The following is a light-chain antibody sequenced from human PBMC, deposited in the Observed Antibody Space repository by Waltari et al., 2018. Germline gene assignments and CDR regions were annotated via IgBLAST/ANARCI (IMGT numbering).Light chain of an antibody. CDR2: GNS. CDR1: SSNIGAGYD. CDR3: QSYDSSLSGYV. Sequence: QSVLTQPPSVSGAPGQRVTISCTGSSSNIGAGYDVHWYQQLPGTAPKLLIYGNSNRPSGVPARVAGSKAGTSASLAITGVQAGDEADYYCQSYDSSLSGYVFGTGTKVTVL. V-gene: IGLV1-40*01. J-gene: IGLJ1*01.